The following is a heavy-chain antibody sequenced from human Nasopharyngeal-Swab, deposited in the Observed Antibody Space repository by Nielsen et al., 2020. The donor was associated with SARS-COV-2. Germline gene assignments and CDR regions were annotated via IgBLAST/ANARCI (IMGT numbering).Heavy chain of an antibody. CDR1: GFTFSSYA. V-gene: IGHV3-23*01. D-gene: IGHD3-3*01. J-gene: IGHJ4*02. Sequence: GGSLRLSCAASGFTFSSYAMSWVRQAPGKGLEWVSAISGSGGSTYYADSVKGRFTISRDNSKKTLYLQMNSLRAEDTAVYYCAKDGSAADLRFLEWLTDYWGQGTLVTVSS. CDR2: ISGSGGST. CDR3: AKDGSAADLRFLEWLTDY.